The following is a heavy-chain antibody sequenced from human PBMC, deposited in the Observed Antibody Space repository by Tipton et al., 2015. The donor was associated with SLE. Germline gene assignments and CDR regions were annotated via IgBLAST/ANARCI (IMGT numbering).Heavy chain of an antibody. V-gene: IGHV4-59*11. Sequence: TLSLTCTVSGGSISSHYWSWIRQPPGKGLEWIGYIYYSGSTYYNPSLKSRVTISVDTSKNQFSLKLSSVTAADTAVYYCARGPLGIAAPYYFDYWGQGTLVTVSS. J-gene: IGHJ4*02. CDR3: ARGPLGIAAPYYFDY. D-gene: IGHD6-6*01. CDR1: GGSISSHY. CDR2: IYYSGST.